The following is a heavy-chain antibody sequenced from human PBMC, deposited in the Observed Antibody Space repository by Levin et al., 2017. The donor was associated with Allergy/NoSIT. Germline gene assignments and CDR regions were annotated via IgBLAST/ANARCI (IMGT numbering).Heavy chain of an antibody. Sequence: GESLKISCAASGFQFSLYGMHWVRQAPGKGLEWVALIVFDGNDQYYADSVKGRFTISRDNSKNTLYLQMSSLRENETAIYYCAKRGYCSGNTCQSHDAIDVWGQGTLVIVSS. D-gene: IGHD2-15*01. CDR1: GFQFSLYG. V-gene: IGHV3-30*18. CDR3: AKRGYCSGNTCQSHDAIDV. CDR2: IVFDGNDQ. J-gene: IGHJ3*01.